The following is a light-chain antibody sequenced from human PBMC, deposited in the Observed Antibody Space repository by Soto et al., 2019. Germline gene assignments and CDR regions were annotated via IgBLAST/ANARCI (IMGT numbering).Light chain of an antibody. J-gene: IGKJ5*01. Sequence: IQMTQSPSTLSASVGDRVTITCRASQSISSWLAWYQQKPGKAPKFLIYDASSLESGVPSRFSGSGSGTEFTLTISSLQPEDVATYYCQEYNSYPVSFGQGTRLEIK. CDR1: QSISSW. CDR3: QEYNSYPVS. V-gene: IGKV1-5*01. CDR2: DAS.